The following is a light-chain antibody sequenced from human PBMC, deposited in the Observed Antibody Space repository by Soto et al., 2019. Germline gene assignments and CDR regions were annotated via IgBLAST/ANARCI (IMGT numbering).Light chain of an antibody. Sequence: VWTQSPGTLSLSPGERATLSCRAIQSVSSSYLAWYQQKPGQAPRLLIYGASSRATGIPDRFSGSGSGTDFTLTISRLEPEDFAVYYCQQYGSSPPITFGQGTRLEN. CDR1: QSVSSSY. CDR2: GAS. CDR3: QQYGSSPPIT. J-gene: IGKJ5*01. V-gene: IGKV3-20*01.